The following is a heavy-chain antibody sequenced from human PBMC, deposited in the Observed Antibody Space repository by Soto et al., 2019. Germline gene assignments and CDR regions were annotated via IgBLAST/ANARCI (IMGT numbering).Heavy chain of an antibody. D-gene: IGHD3-22*01. CDR2: INPDSGGT. Sequence: ASVKVSCKASGYTLSDYYIHWVRQAPGQGLEWMGWINPDSGGTKYAQKFQGWVTMTRDTSISTAYMELTRLRSDDTAVYYCGRDRYDSPQRTFDLWGQGTMVTVSS. CDR1: GYTLSDYY. V-gene: IGHV1-2*04. CDR3: GRDRYDSPQRTFDL. J-gene: IGHJ3*01.